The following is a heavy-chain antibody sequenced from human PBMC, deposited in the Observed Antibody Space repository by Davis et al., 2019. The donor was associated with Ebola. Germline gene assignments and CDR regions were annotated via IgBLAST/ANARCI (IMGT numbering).Heavy chain of an antibody. Sequence: SVKVSCKASGYTFTGYYMHWVRQAPGQGHEWMGWVIPVFGTTNYAQKFQGRVTLTADESTSTAYMELTNLRSDDTAVYYCAREVGETKLDQWGQGTLVTVSS. CDR1: GYTFTGYY. CDR2: VIPVFGTT. J-gene: IGHJ4*02. D-gene: IGHD1-26*01. CDR3: AREVGETKLDQ. V-gene: IGHV1-69*13.